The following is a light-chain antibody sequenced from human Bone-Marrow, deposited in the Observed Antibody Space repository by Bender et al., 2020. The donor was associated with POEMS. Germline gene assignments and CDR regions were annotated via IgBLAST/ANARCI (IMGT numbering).Light chain of an antibody. CDR2: DVR. J-gene: IGLJ3*02. Sequence: QSALTQPASVSGSPGQSITISCTGTSTDVAAYNYVSWYQRHPGKAPKLMIYDVRNRPSGVSNRFSGSKSGNTASLIISGLQAEDEADYYCSSYTTSSTWVFGGGTNLTVL. CDR1: STDVAAYNY. CDR3: SSYTTSSTWV. V-gene: IGLV2-14*03.